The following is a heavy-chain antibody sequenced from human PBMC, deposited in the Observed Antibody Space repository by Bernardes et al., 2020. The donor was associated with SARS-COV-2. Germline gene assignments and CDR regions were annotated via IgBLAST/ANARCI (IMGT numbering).Heavy chain of an antibody. CDR2: FYYSGST. Sequence: SETLSLTCTVSGGSVSSGRYHWSWIRQSPGKGLEWIGNFYYSGSTTYNPSLKSRVTISKDTSKNQISLQLSSVTAADTALYYCAKDYDSSGYGAYYFDYWGQGTLVTVSS. V-gene: IGHV4-61*01. J-gene: IGHJ4*02. D-gene: IGHD3-22*01. CDR1: GGSVSSGRYH. CDR3: AKDYDSSGYGAYYFDY.